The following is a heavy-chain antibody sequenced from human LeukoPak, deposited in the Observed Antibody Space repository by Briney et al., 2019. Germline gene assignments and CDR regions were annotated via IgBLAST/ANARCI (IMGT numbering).Heavy chain of an antibody. CDR2: ISNGGGST. Sequence: PGGSLRLSCAASGFTFSSYAMSWVRQPPGKGLEWVSAISNGGGSTYYADSVKGRFTISRDNSKNTLYLQMNSLRAEDTAVYHCAKDRRGYSYGYLFDYWGQGTLVTVSS. J-gene: IGHJ4*02. CDR3: AKDRRGYSYGYLFDY. D-gene: IGHD5-18*01. V-gene: IGHV3-23*01. CDR1: GFTFSSYA.